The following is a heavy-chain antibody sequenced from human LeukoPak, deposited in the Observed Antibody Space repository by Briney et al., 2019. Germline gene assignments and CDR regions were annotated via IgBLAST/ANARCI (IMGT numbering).Heavy chain of an antibody. Sequence: SVKVSCKASGYSFTGHYMHWVRQAPGQGLEWMGLINPRGTSTIYAEKFQGRIIMTRDMSTTTDYMELSSLKSDDTAVYYCARGLRFLEWLLDYWGQGTLVTVSS. CDR2: INPRGTST. J-gene: IGHJ4*02. D-gene: IGHD3-3*01. CDR1: GYSFTGHY. V-gene: IGHV1-46*01. CDR3: ARGLRFLEWLLDY.